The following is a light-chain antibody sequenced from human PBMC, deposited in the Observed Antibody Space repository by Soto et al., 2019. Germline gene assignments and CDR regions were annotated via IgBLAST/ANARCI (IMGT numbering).Light chain of an antibody. V-gene: IGKV1-5*01. CDR1: QSISTS. Sequence: DIHLTQSPSTLSASVGDSVTMTCRASQSISTSLAGYQHKPGKAPTLLMVDVSNLESGVPSRFSGSGSGTKFTLTIASLQPDDFATYYCQQYETFSGTFGPGTKVDI. CDR2: DVS. J-gene: IGKJ1*01. CDR3: QQYETFSGT.